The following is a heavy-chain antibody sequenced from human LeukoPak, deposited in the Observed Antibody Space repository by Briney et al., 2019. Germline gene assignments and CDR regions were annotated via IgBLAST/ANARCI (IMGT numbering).Heavy chain of an antibody. Sequence: PGGSLRLSCAASGFTVSSNYMSWVRQAPGKGLEWVSSISGSGNYMYYKDSVKGRFTTSRDNSKNTLLLQMNSLRAEDSAVYYCAKGGHPAVVTTRFDSWGQGTLVTVSS. D-gene: IGHD2-21*02. CDR3: AKGGHPAVVTTRFDS. CDR2: ISGSGNYM. J-gene: IGHJ5*01. V-gene: IGHV3-23*01. CDR1: GFTVSSNY.